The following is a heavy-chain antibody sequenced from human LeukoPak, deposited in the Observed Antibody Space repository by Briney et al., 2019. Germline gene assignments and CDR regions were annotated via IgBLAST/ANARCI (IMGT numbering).Heavy chain of an antibody. CDR2: ISGSGGGT. J-gene: IGHJ4*02. CDR1: GFTFSNYA. CDR3: ATGLSENLRWYFGY. Sequence: SGGSLRLSCAASGFTFSNYAMSWLRQAPGKGLEWVSVISGSGGGTYYADSVKGRFTVTRDNSKNTLFLQMNSLRAEDTAVYYCATGLSENLRWYFGYWGQRTLVTVSS. V-gene: IGHV3-23*01. D-gene: IGHD4-23*01.